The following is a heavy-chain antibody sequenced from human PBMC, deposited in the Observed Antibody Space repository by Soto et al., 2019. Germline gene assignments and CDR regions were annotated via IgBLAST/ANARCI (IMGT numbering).Heavy chain of an antibody. Sequence: SETLSLTCAVYGGSFSGYYWSWIRQPPGKGLEWIGEINHSGSTNYNPSLKSRVTISVDTSKSQFSLKLSSVTAADTAIYYCASYVWGSYRYPAGYYFDYWGQGTLVTVSS. CDR2: INHSGST. CDR1: GGSFSGYY. CDR3: ASYVWGSYRYPAGYYFDY. D-gene: IGHD3-16*02. V-gene: IGHV4-34*01. J-gene: IGHJ4*02.